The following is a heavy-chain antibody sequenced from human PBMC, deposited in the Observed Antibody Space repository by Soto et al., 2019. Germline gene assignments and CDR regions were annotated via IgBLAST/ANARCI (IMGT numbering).Heavy chain of an antibody. CDR1: GVSFSSYV. J-gene: IGHJ4*02. CDR3: AKGRWNYELYYFDY. Sequence: SLSLSCAASGVSFSSYVVHCVRQAPGKGLEWVAVISYDGSNEYYADSVKGRFTISRDNSKNTLYLQMNSLRAEDTAVYYCAKGRWNYELYYFDYWGQGTMVTVSS. V-gene: IGHV3-30*18. CDR2: ISYDGSNE. D-gene: IGHD1-7*01.